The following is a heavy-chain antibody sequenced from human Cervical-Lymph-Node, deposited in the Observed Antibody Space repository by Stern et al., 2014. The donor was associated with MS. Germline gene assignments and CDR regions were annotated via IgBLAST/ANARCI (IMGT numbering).Heavy chain of an antibody. CDR3: ATDYYDRRNH. Sequence: EVQLVESGGGLVRPGGSLRLSCSAPGIRFSHVWMTWVRQAPGKGLEWVGRIKSYLDGGTTNYAVPVQDRFTISRDDSKAMVYLQMNSLKADDTGVYYCATDYYDRRNHWGQGTLVTVSS. CDR2: IKSYLDGGTT. J-gene: IGHJ1*01. V-gene: IGHV3-15*06. CDR1: GIRFSHVW. D-gene: IGHD3-22*01.